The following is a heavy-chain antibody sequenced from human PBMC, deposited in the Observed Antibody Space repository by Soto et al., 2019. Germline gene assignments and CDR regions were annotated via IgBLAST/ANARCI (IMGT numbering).Heavy chain of an antibody. CDR2: ISGDGATT. V-gene: IGHV3-23*01. D-gene: IGHD6-19*01. J-gene: IGHJ4*02. CDR1: GFTIRTYG. Sequence: PGGSLRLSCEASGFTIRTYGMSWVRQAPGKGLEWVSGISGDGATTYYTDSVKGRFTISRDISKNTLYLQMNSPRAEDTATYYCVRDIWDTSGWYFDYWGQGALVTVSS. CDR3: VRDIWDTSGWYFDY.